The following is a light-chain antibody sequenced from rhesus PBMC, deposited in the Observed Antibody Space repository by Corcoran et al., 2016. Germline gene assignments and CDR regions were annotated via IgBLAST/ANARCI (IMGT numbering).Light chain of an antibody. V-gene: IGKV1S14*01. CDR1: QGISNY. CDR2: YAS. J-gene: IGKJ1*01. Sequence: DIQMTQSPSSLSASVGDTVTITCRASQGISNYLAWYPQKPGKAPKPLIYYASNLESGVPSRFSGSGSGTDFNLTIRSLQPEDFAIYYCQQHNSYPRTFGQGTKVEIK. CDR3: QQHNSYPRT.